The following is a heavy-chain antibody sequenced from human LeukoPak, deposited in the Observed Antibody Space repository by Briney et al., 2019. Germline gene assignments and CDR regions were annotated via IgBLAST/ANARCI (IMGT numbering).Heavy chain of an antibody. J-gene: IGHJ4*02. V-gene: IGHV3-74*01. CDR2: INSDGSST. CDR3: ARVRTNTYGFDY. CDR1: GFTFSYYW. Sequence: PGGSLRLSRAASGFTFSYYWMHWVRQAPGKGLVWVSHINSDGSSTSYADSVKGRFTISRDNAKNTLYLQMNSLRAEDTAVYYCARVRTNTYGFDYWGQGNLVTVSS. D-gene: IGHD5-18*01.